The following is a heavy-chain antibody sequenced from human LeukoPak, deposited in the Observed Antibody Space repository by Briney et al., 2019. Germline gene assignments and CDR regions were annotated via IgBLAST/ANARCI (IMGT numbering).Heavy chain of an antibody. CDR1: GFTFSSYE. D-gene: IGHD2-21*02. CDR3: AKTPIVVVTATIRADY. CDR2: ISSSGSTI. V-gene: IGHV3-48*03. J-gene: IGHJ4*02. Sequence: GGSLRLSCAASGFTFSSYEMNWVRQAPGKGLEWVSYISSSGSTIYYADSVKGRFTISRDNAKNSLYLQMNSLRAEDTAVYYCAKTPIVVVTATIRADYWGQGTLVTVSS.